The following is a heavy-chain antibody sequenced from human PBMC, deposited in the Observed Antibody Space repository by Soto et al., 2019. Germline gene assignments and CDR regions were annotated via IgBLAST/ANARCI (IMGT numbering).Heavy chain of an antibody. CDR2: IYWDDDK. CDR1: GFSLSTSGVG. V-gene: IGHV2-5*02. Sequence: QITLKESGPTLVKPTQTLTLTCTFSGFSLSTSGVGVGWIRQPPGKALEWLTFIYWDDDKRNSPFLKSRLTITKDTSKNQVVLTMTNMDPVDTASYYCTHLDVAGITYYFASWGQGTLVTVSS. D-gene: IGHD3-16*01. CDR3: THLDVAGITYYFAS. J-gene: IGHJ4*02.